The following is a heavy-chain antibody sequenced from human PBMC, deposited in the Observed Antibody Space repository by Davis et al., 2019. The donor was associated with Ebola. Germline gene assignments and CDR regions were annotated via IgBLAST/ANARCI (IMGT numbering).Heavy chain of an antibody. J-gene: IGHJ6*02. CDR1: GFTFSSYA. CDR3: AKEIVDTAMAFHYYGMDV. CDR2: ISGSGGST. V-gene: IGHV3-23*01. Sequence: GGSLRLSCAASGFTFSSYAMSWVRQAPGKGLEWVSAISGSGGSTYYADSVKGRFTISRDNSKNTLYLQMNSLRAEDTAVYYCAKEIVDTAMAFHYYGMDVWGQGTTVTVSS. D-gene: IGHD5-18*01.